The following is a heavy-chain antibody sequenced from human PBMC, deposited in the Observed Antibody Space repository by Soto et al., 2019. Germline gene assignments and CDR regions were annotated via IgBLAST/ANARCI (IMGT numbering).Heavy chain of an antibody. CDR1: GFTFSSYA. CDR3: AKEIVVVVAATGYFDY. J-gene: IGHJ4*02. Sequence: GGSLRLSCAASGFTFSSYAMSWVRQAPGKGLEGVSAISGSGGSTYYADSVEGRFTISRDNSKNTLYLQMNSLRAEDTAVYYCAKEIVVVVAATGYFDYWGQGTLVTVSS. CDR2: ISGSGGST. D-gene: IGHD2-15*01. V-gene: IGHV3-23*01.